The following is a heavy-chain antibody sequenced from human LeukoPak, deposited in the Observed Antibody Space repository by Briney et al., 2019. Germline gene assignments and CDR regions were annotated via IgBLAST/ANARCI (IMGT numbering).Heavy chain of an antibody. J-gene: IGHJ6*02. CDR3: ARGSNRYLYYYGMDV. CDR2: IIPIFGTA. Sequence: GASVKVSCKASGGTFSSYAISWVRQAPGQGLEWMGGIIPIFGTANYAQKSQGRVTITTDESTSTAYMELSSLRSEDTAVYYCARGSNRYLYYYGMDVWGQGTTVTVSS. CDR1: GGTFSSYA. D-gene: IGHD1-14*01. V-gene: IGHV1-69*05.